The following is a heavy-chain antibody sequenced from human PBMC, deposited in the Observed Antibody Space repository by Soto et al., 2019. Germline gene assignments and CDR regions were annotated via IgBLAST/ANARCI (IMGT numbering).Heavy chain of an antibody. CDR2: VLPITGSI. D-gene: IGHD5-12*01. J-gene: IGHJ4*01. V-gene: IGHV1-69*06. Sequence: QVQLVQSGAEVKKPGSSVKVSCKTSGGLFSVYSFNWVRQAPGQGLEWMGGVLPITGSIDYAQKFQGRLTITADRSKSTLYMELSRLTSDDTANYYCATIRVRGGPLRFEDGGQGTLISVSS. CDR3: ATIRVRGGPLRFED. CDR1: GGLFSVYS.